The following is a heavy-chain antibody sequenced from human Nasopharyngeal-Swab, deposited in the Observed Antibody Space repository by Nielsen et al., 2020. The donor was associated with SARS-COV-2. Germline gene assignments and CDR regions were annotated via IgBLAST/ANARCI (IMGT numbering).Heavy chain of an antibody. D-gene: IGHD4-17*01. CDR3: ARALSPRTTFNCLGP. V-gene: IGHV1-2*06. CDR2: IDPNTGGT. Sequence: WVRQAPGQGLEWLGRIDPNTGGTSSAQIFQGRVTMTRDTSISTVYIEETSLTSDDTAVYYCARALSPRTTFNCLGPWGQGTLVTVSS. J-gene: IGHJ5*02.